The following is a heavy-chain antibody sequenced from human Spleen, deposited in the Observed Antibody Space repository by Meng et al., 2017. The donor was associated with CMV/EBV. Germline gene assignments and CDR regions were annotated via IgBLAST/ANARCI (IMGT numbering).Heavy chain of an antibody. J-gene: IGHJ4*02. CDR2: IRSKANSYAT. CDR1: GFTFSGSA. V-gene: IGHV3-73*01. D-gene: IGHD2-2*01. Sequence: GESLKISCAASGFTFSGSAMHWVRQASGKGLEWVGRIRSKANSYATAYAASVKGRFTISRDDSKNTAYLQMNSLKTEDTAVYYCTRLWDGHCSSTSCYQGTGFDYWGQGTLVTVSS. CDR3: TRLWDGHCSSTSCYQGTGFDY.